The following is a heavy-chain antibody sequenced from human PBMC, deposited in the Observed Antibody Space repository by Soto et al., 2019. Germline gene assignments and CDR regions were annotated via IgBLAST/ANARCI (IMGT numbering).Heavy chain of an antibody. CDR1: GYSFTSYW. J-gene: IGHJ3*02. V-gene: IGHV5-51*01. CDR3: ATSGKLEGEKVYDAFDI. D-gene: IGHD3-10*01. CDR2: IYPGDSDT. Sequence: PGESLKISCKGSGYSFTSYWIGWVRQMPGKDLEWMGIIYPGDSDTRYSPSFQGQVTISADKSISTAYLQWSSLKASDTAMYYCATSGKLEGEKVYDAFDIWGQGTMVTVSS.